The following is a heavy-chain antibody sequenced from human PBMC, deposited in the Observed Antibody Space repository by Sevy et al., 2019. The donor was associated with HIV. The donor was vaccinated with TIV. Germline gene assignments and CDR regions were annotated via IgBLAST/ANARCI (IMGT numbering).Heavy chain of an antibody. J-gene: IGHJ3*01. Sequence: GGSLRLSCAASGFTFNTHAMNWVRQAPGKGLEWVSVISGIGSSTYYADSVKGRFTISRDNSKNTRYLQMKSLRADDTAVYYCAKALNPALESMIEVIFRSLKGFDVWGQGTMVTVSS. D-gene: IGHD3-22*01. CDR2: ISGIGSST. V-gene: IGHV3-23*01. CDR1: GFTFNTHA. CDR3: AKALNPALESMIEVIFRSLKGFDV.